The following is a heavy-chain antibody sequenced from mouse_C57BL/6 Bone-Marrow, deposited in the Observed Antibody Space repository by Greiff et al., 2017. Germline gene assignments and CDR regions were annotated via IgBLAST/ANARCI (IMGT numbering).Heavy chain of an antibody. J-gene: IGHJ4*01. V-gene: IGHV1-26*01. CDR3: ARAYDGIDY. CDR1: GYTFTDYY. Sequence: EVQLQQSGPELVKPGASVKISCKASGYTFTDYYMNWVKQSHGKSLEWIGDINPNNGGTSYNQKFKGKATLTVDKSSSTAYMELRSLTSADSAVYYCARAYDGIDYWGQGTSVTVSS. CDR2: INPNNGGT. D-gene: IGHD6-5*01.